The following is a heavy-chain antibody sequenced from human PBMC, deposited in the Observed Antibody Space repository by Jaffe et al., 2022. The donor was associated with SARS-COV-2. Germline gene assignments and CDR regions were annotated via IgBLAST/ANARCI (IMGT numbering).Heavy chain of an antibody. D-gene: IGHD2-15*01. CDR1: GFTFSSYS. CDR3: ARFFCSGSTCYYSFDY. Sequence: EVQLVESGGGLVKPGGSLRLSCAASGFTFSSYSMNWVRQAPGKGLEWVSSISTSSSYIYYADSVKGRFTISRDNAKNSLYLQMNSLRAEDTAVYYCARFFCSGSTCYYSFDYWGQGTLVTVSS. J-gene: IGHJ4*02. V-gene: IGHV3-21*06. CDR2: ISTSSSYI.